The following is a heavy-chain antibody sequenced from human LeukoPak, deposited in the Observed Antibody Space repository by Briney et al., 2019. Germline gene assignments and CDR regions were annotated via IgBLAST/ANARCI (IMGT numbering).Heavy chain of an antibody. V-gene: IGHV1-69*13. CDR3: ARDPEEHYYYGMDV. J-gene: IGHJ6*02. CDR2: IIPIFGTA. Sequence: ASVKVSCKASGGTFSSYAISWVRQAPGQGLEWMGGIIPIFGTANYAQKFQGRVTITADESTSTAYMELSSLRSEDTAVYYCARDPEEHYYYGMDVWGQGTTVTVSS. D-gene: IGHD1-26*01. CDR1: GGTFSSYA.